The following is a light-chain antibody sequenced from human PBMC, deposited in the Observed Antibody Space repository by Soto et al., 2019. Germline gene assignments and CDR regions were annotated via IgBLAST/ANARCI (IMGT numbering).Light chain of an antibody. CDR2: GAS. Sequence: EIVLTQSPGTLFLSPGERATLSCRASQSVSSNFLAWYQQKPGQAPRLLIFGASGRATGIPDRFSGSGSGTDFSLTISRLEPEDFAVYYCQQYGSSSITFGPGTKVDIK. CDR1: QSVSSNF. J-gene: IGKJ3*01. V-gene: IGKV3-20*01. CDR3: QQYGSSSIT.